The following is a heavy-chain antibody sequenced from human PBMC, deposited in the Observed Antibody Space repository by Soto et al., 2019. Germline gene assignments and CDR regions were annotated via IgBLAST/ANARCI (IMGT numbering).Heavy chain of an antibody. V-gene: IGHV4-39*01. Sequence: QLQLQESGPGLVKPSETLSLTCTVSGGSISSSYYWGWIRQPPGKGLEWIATIYYRGSTHYNPSLKSRVTISADTSKNQVSLKLSSVTAADTAVYYCARHAHVDTSMAPSDYWGQGTLVTVSS. CDR3: ARHAHVDTSMAPSDY. CDR2: IYYRGST. J-gene: IGHJ4*02. D-gene: IGHD5-18*01. CDR1: GGSISSSYY.